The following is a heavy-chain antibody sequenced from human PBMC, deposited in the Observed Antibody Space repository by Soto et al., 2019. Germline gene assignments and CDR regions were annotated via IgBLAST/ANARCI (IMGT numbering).Heavy chain of an antibody. J-gene: IGHJ4*02. CDR2: ISGSGGST. CDR1: GFTFSSYA. V-gene: IGHV3-23*01. Sequence: EVQLLESGGGLVQPGGSLRLSCAASGFTFSSYAMGWVRQGPGKWLEWVSAISGSGGSTYYADTVKGRFTISRDNSKNTLYLQMNSLRAEDTAVYYCAKDRGRSGWYAGSNFDYWGQGSLVTVSS. CDR3: AKDRGRSGWYAGSNFDY. D-gene: IGHD6-19*01.